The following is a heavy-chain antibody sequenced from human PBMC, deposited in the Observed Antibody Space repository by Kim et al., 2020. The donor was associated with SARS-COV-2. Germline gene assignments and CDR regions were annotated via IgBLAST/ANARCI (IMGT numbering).Heavy chain of an antibody. J-gene: IGHJ6*02. CDR2: INQDGAET. D-gene: IGHD3-16*01. Sequence: GGSLRLSCAASGFKVDGYWMTWVRQAPGKGLEWVANINQDGAETYYVDSLRGRFTVSRDNTKNSLYLHLNSLRAEDTAVYYCARGSGGTVNYFGLDVWGQGPAGTLS. V-gene: IGHV3-7*01. CDR3: ARGSGGTVNYFGLDV. CDR1: GFKVDGYW.